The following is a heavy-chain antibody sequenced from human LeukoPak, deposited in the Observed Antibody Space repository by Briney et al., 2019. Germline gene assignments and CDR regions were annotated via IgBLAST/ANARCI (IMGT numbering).Heavy chain of an antibody. CDR3: ARVENDFWSGYQGVMFDP. D-gene: IGHD3-3*01. CDR2: ISAYNGNT. CDR1: GYTFTSYG. V-gene: IGHV1-18*01. Sequence: WASVKVSCKASGYTFTSYGISWVRQAPGQGLEWMGWISAYNGNTNYEKKLQGRVTMTTDTSTSTAYMGLRSLRSDDTAVYYCARVENDFWSGYQGVMFDPWGQGTLVTVSS. J-gene: IGHJ5*02.